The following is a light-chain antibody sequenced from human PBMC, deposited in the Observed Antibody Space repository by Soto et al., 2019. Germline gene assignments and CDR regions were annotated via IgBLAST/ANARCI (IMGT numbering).Light chain of an antibody. V-gene: IGLV2-11*01. J-gene: IGLJ1*01. Sequence: QSALTQPRSVSGSPGQSVTISCTGTSSDVGGYNYVSWYQQHPGKAPKLMIYDVSKRPSGVPDRFSGSKPGNTASLTISGLQAEDEADYYCCSYAGSYTLGVFGTGTKVTLL. CDR2: DVS. CDR1: SSDVGGYNY. CDR3: CSYAGSYTLGV.